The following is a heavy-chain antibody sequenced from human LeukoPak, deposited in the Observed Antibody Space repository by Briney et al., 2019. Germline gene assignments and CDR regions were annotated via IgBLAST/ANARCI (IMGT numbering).Heavy chain of an antibody. CDR1: GFTFSSYE. Sequence: HPGGSLRLSCAASGFTFSSYEMNWVRQAPGKGLEWVSYISSSGSTIYYADSVKGRFTISRDNAKNSLYLQMNSLRAEDTAVYYCGRDSFETDIDYWGQGTLVTVSS. CDR3: GRDSFETDIDY. J-gene: IGHJ4*02. CDR2: ISSSGSTI. D-gene: IGHD1-14*01. V-gene: IGHV3-48*03.